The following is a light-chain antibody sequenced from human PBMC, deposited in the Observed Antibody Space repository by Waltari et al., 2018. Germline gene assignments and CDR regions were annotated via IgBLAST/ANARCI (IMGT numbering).Light chain of an antibody. CDR1: QGISSY. CDR2: AAS. V-gene: IGKV1-8*01. J-gene: IGKJ1*01. Sequence: AIRITQSPSSLSASTGDRATITCRASQGISSYLAWYQQKPGKAPKLLIYAASTLQSGVPSRFSGSGSGTDFTLTISCLQSEDFATYYCQQYYSYLPTFGQGTKVEIK. CDR3: QQYYSYLPT.